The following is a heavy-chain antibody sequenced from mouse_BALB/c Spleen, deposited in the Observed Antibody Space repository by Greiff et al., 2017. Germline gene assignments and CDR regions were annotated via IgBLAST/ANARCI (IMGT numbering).Heavy chain of an antibody. CDR2: SRNKANDYTT. CDR3: ARDAQTGGFAY. V-gene: IGHV7-1*02. CDR1: GFTFSDFY. D-gene: IGHD4-1*01. Sequence: EVKVVESGGGLVQPGGSLRLSCATSGFTFSDFYMEWVRQPPGKRLEWIAASRNKANDYTTEYSASVKGRFIVSRDTSQSILYLQMNALRAEDTAIYYCARDAQTGGFAYWGQGTLVTVSA. J-gene: IGHJ3*01.